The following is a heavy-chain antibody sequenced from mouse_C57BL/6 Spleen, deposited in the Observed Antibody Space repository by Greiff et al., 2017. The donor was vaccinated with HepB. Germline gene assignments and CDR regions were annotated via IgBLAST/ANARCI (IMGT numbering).Heavy chain of an antibody. J-gene: IGHJ2*01. V-gene: IGHV1-39*01. D-gene: IGHD3-2*02. CDR2: INPNYGTT. Sequence: EVKLMESGPELVKPGASVKISCKASGYSFTDYNMNWVKQSNGKSLEWIGVINPNYGTTSYNQKFKGKATLTVDQSSSTAYMQLNSLTSEDSAVYYCAGSGYSLYFDYWGQGTTLTVSS. CDR1: GYSFTDYN. CDR3: AGSGYSLYFDY.